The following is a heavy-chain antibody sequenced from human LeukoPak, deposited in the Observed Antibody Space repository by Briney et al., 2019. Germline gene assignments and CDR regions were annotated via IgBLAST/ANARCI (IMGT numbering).Heavy chain of an antibody. Sequence: GASVKVSCKASGYTFTGYYMHWVRQAPGQGLEWMGWINPNSGGTSYAQKFEGRVTMTRDTSISTAYMELSRLRSDDTAVYYCARTYYYDSSGYYGFDYWGQGTLVTVSS. CDR2: INPNSGGT. J-gene: IGHJ4*02. V-gene: IGHV1-2*02. CDR1: GYTFTGYY. CDR3: ARTYYYDSSGYYGFDY. D-gene: IGHD3-22*01.